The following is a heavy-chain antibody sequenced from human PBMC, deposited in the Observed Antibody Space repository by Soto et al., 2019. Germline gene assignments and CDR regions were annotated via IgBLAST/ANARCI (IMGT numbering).Heavy chain of an antibody. V-gene: IGHV1-69*05. CDR1: GGTFSSYA. Sequence: ASVKVSCKASGGTFSSYAISWVRQAPGQGLEWMGVIIPIFDTTSYAQKFQGRVTMTRDTSTSTVYMELSSLRSEDTALYYCARDYDSSGYPRYYFDYWGQGTLVTVSS. J-gene: IGHJ4*02. CDR3: ARDYDSSGYPRYYFDY. D-gene: IGHD3-22*01. CDR2: IIPIFDTT.